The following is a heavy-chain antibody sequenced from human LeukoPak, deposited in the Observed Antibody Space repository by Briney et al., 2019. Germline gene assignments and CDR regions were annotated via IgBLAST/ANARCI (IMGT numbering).Heavy chain of an antibody. CDR1: GFTFSSYG. Sequence: GGSLRLSCAASGFTFSSYGMHWVRQAPGKGLEWVAFIRYDGSNKYYADSVKGRFTISRDNSKNTLYLQMNSLRAEDTAVYYCAKDPVGAGYSSGWYHHWGQGTLVTVSS. D-gene: IGHD6-19*01. J-gene: IGHJ5*02. V-gene: IGHV3-30*02. CDR2: IRYDGSNK. CDR3: AKDPVGAGYSSGWYHH.